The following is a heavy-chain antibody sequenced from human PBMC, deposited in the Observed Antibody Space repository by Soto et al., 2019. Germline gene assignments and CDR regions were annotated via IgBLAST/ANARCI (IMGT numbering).Heavy chain of an antibody. CDR2: INSDGSTT. V-gene: IGHV3-74*01. CDR1: GFTFSSYW. J-gene: IGHJ4*02. CDR3: ARGGRYSYYFDY. D-gene: IGHD2-21*01. Sequence: PGGSLRLSCAASGFTFSSYWMHWVRQAPGKGLVWVSRINSDGSTTNYADSVKGRFTISRDNAKNTLYLQMNSLRAEDTAVYYCARGGRYSYYFDYWGQGTQVTVSS.